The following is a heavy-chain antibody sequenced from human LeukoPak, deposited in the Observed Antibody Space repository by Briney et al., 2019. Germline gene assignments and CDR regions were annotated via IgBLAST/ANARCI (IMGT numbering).Heavy chain of an antibody. V-gene: IGHV3-11*04. D-gene: IGHD2-2*01. CDR3: ARDRVTYCSSTSCYPPIY. Sequence: GGSLRLSCAASGFTFSDYYMSWIRQAPGKGLEWVSYISSSGSTIYYADSVKGRFTISRDNAKNSLYLQMNSLRAEDTAVYYCARDRVTYCSSTSCYPPIYWGQGTLVTVSS. CDR1: GFTFSDYY. J-gene: IGHJ4*02. CDR2: ISSSGSTI.